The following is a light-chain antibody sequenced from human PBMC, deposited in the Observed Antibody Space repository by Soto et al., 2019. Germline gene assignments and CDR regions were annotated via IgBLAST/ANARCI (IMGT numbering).Light chain of an antibody. CDR3: QQYDKYST. CDR2: DAS. V-gene: IGKV1-5*01. CDR1: QSISVS. Sequence: QRTQPPSPLSASVGDTVTITFRASQSISVSLAWYQQKPGKAPNLLIYDASTLQGGVPSRFSGSGSGTEFTLTVTSLQPEDFATYFCQQYDKYSTFGHGTKVDIK. J-gene: IGKJ1*01.